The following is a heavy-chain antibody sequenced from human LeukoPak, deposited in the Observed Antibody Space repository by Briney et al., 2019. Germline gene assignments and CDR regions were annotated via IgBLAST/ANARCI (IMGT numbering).Heavy chain of an antibody. CDR3: ARATPTGLWFGDK. V-gene: IGHV1-46*01. CDR2: INPSGGST. CDR1: GYTFTGYY. J-gene: IGHJ4*02. Sequence: ASVKVSCKASGYTFTGYYMHWVRQAPGQGLEWMGIINPSGGSTSYAQKFQGRVTMTRDTSTSTVYMELSSLRSEDTAVYYCARATPTGLWFGDKWGQGTLVTVSS. D-gene: IGHD3-10*01.